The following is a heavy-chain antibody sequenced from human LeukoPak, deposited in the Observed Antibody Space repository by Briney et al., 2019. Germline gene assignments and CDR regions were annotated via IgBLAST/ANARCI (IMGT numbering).Heavy chain of an antibody. J-gene: IGHJ5*02. CDR1: GGSISSYY. D-gene: IGHD3-22*01. CDR3: ARAPYTSGFYFFDP. V-gene: IGHV4-59*13. CDR2: VYYSGST. Sequence: PSETLSLTCTVSGGSISSYYWSWIRQPPGKGLEWIGYVYYSGSTTYNPPLKSRVTISVDTPKNQFSLKLSSVTAADTAVYYCARAPYTSGFYFFDPWGQGTLVTVSS.